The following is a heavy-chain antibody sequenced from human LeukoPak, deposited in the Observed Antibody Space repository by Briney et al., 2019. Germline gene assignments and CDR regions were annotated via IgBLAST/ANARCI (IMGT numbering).Heavy chain of an antibody. CDR2: INHSGST. CDR1: GGSFSGYY. Sequence: PSETLSLTCAVYGGSFSGYYWSWIRQPPGKGLEWIGEINHSGSTNYNPSLKSRVTISVDTSKNQFSLKLSSVTAADTAVYYCARHDSRRGYSYGYFDYWGQGTLVTVSS. J-gene: IGHJ4*02. D-gene: IGHD5-18*01. CDR3: ARHDSRRGYSYGYFDY. V-gene: IGHV4-34*01.